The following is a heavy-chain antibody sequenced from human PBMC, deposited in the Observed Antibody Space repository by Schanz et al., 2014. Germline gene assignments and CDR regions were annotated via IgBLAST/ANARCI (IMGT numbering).Heavy chain of an antibody. V-gene: IGHV3-23*01. J-gene: IGHJ4*02. Sequence: EVHLLESGGGLVEPGGSLRLSCATSGFSLDIFAVSWVRQAPGKGLEYVSAISHDGYSTYYADSVKGRFTISRDNSKSTLYLQMSSLRAEDTAVYYCAKSQGSSFDSWGQGTLVTVSS. D-gene: IGHD6-13*01. CDR3: AKSQGSSFDS. CDR2: ISHDGYST. CDR1: GFSLDIFA.